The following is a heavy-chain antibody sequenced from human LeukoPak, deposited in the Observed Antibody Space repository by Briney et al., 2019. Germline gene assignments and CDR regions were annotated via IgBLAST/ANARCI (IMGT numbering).Heavy chain of an antibody. CDR1: GFTFSSYG. CDR2: ISYDGSNK. CDR3: AKVGAQYYFDY. V-gene: IGHV3-30*18. J-gene: IGHJ4*02. D-gene: IGHD1-26*01. Sequence: PGGSLRLSCAASGFTFSSYGMHWVRQAPGKGLEWVAVISYDGSNKYYADSVKGRFTISRDNSKNTLYLQMNSLRAEDTAVYYCAKVGAQYYFDYWGQGTLVTVSS.